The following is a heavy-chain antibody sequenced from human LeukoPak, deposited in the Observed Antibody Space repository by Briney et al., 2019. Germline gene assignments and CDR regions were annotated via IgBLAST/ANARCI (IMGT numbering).Heavy chain of an antibody. V-gene: IGHV3-23*01. D-gene: IGHD6-13*01. J-gene: IGHJ4*02. Sequence: GGSLRLSCAASGFTFSSFAMTRVRQAPGKGLQWVSGIRGTGGSTYYADSVKGRFTISRDNSKNTLYRQMNSLRAEDTAVYYCAKDTSNSWYGLDFWGQGTLVTVSS. CDR1: GFTFSSFA. CDR3: AKDTSNSWYGLDF. CDR2: IRGTGGST.